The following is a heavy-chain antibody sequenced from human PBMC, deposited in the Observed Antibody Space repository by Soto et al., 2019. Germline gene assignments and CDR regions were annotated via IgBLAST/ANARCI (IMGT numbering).Heavy chain of an antibody. V-gene: IGHV4-31*03. CDR3: ARASRTTEYYYYYGMDV. CDR1: GGSISSGGYY. D-gene: IGHD6-13*01. J-gene: IGHJ6*02. Sequence: TLSLTCTVSGGSISSGGYYWSWIRQHPGKGLEWIGYIYYSGSTYYNPSLKSRVTISVDTSKNQFSLKLSSVTAADTAVYYCARASRTTEYYYYYGMDVWGQGTTFTVSS. CDR2: IYYSGST.